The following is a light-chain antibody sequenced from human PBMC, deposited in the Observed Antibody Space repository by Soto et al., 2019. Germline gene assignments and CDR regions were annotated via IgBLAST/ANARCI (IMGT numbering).Light chain of an antibody. V-gene: IGLV3-21*04. CDR2: YDS. Sequence: SYELTQPPSVSVAPGKAASITCGGDNIGSKRVHWYQQKPGQAPVLVIYYDSGRPSGIPERFSGSNSGTTATLTINRVEAGDGADYYCQVWDPTTDHPVFGGGTKLTVL. CDR3: QVWDPTTDHPV. CDR1: NIGSKR. J-gene: IGLJ3*02.